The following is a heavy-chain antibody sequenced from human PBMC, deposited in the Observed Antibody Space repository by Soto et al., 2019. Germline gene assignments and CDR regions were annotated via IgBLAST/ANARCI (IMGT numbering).Heavy chain of an antibody. CDR2: INHSGST. CDR1: GGSFSGYY. V-gene: IGHV4-34*01. CDR3: ARGKQWLVPRWFDP. Sequence: QVQLQQWGAGLLKPSETLSLTCAVYGGSFSGYYWSWIRQPPGKGLEWIGEINHSGSTNYNPSLKGRVTISVDTSKNQFSLKLSAVTAADTAVYYCARGKQWLVPRWFDPWGQGTLVTVSS. D-gene: IGHD6-19*01. J-gene: IGHJ5*02.